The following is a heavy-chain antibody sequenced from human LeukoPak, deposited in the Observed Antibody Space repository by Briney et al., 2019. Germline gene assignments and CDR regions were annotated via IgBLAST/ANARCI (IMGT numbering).Heavy chain of an antibody. V-gene: IGHV3-74*01. CDR3: ARDRGSYSDY. J-gene: IGHJ4*02. D-gene: IGHD3-16*01. CDR1: GFTFSSYW. Sequence: GGSLRLSCAASGFTFSSYWMHWVRQAPGKGLVWVSRITTDGSTTSYADSVKGRFTISRDNAKNTLYLQMNSLRAEDTAVCYCARDRGSYSDYWGQGTLVTVSS. CDR2: ITTDGSTT.